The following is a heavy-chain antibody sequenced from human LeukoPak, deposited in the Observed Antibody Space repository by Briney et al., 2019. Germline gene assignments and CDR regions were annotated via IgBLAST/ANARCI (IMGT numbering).Heavy chain of an antibody. J-gene: IGHJ3*02. V-gene: IGHV3-30*03. CDR2: ISYDGSNK. Sequence: GRSLRLSCAASGFTFSSYGMHWVRQAPGKGLEGVAVISYDGSNKYYADSVKGGFTISRDNSKNTLYLQMNSLRAEDTAVYYCASPVFFDIWGQGTMVTVSS. D-gene: IGHD1-14*01. CDR3: ASPVFFDI. CDR1: GFTFSSYG.